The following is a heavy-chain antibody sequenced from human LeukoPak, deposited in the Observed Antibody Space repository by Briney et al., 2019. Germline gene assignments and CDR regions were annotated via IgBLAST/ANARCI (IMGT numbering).Heavy chain of an antibody. CDR1: GYTFTSYD. CDR2: MNPNSGNT. CDR3: ARIVATTSYYFDY. D-gene: IGHD5-12*01. Sequence: PGASVKVSCKASGYTFTSYDINWVRQATGQGLEWMGWMNPNSGNTGYAQKFRGRVTMTRNTSISTAYMELSSLRSEDTAVYYCARIVATTSYYFDYWGQGTLVTVSS. J-gene: IGHJ4*02. V-gene: IGHV1-8*01.